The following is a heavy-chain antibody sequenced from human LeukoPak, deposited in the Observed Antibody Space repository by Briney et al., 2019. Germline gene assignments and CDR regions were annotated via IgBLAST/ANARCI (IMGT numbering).Heavy chain of an antibody. CDR3: ARGWGEKGYCRGGTCNNPQFDY. CDR2: IKEDGREK. Sequence: GGSLRLSCEASGFRFSDYWMTWVRQAPGKGLEWVANIKEDGREKYYVDSVKGRFTLSKDNAKNSVYLQMNSLGAEDTAVYYCARGWGEKGYCRGGTCNNPQFDYWGQGILVTVAS. V-gene: IGHV3-7*01. J-gene: IGHJ4*02. D-gene: IGHD2-15*01. CDR1: GFRFSDYW.